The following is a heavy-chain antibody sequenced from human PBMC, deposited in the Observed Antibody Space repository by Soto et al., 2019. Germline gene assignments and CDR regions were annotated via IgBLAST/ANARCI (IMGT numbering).Heavy chain of an antibody. J-gene: IGHJ4*02. CDR3: ARRGLEPDY. CDR2: ISPYNGNT. Sequence: QVKLVQSGPEVKKPGASVKVSCKASGYTFSNHGISWVRQAPGQGLEWMGWISPYNGNTNYAQKLQGRVTMTTDTSTSTAYMELTSLRSDDTAMYYCARRGLEPDYWGQGTLVTVSS. V-gene: IGHV1-18*01. CDR1: GYTFSNHG.